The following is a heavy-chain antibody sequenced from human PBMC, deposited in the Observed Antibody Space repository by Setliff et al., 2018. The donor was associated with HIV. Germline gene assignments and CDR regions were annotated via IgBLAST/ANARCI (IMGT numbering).Heavy chain of an antibody. CDR2: IIGIFDTP. D-gene: IGHD3-3*01. V-gene: IGHV1-69*13. Sequence: GASVKVSCKASGYTFTSYGISWVRQAPGQGLEWMGGIIGIFDTPKYAQKFQGRVTITADESTNTAYMELRSLRSEDTAVYYCARGTPVGTIWNYYSYMDLWGKGTTVTVSS. J-gene: IGHJ6*03. CDR3: ARGTPVGTIWNYYSYMDL. CDR1: GYTFTSYG.